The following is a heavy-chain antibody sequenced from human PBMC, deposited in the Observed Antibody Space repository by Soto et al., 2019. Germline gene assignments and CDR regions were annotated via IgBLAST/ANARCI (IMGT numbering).Heavy chain of an antibody. D-gene: IGHD6-13*01. V-gene: IGHV4-59*11. Sequence: QVQLQESGPGLVKPSETLSLICTVSGGSISSHYWSWIRQPPGKGLEWIGYIYYSGSTNYNPSLKTRVTISVDTSKNQFSLKLSAVTAADTAVYYCVRNSIGSLNWFDPWGQGTLVTVSS. CDR1: GGSISSHY. J-gene: IGHJ5*02. CDR2: IYYSGST. CDR3: VRNSIGSLNWFDP.